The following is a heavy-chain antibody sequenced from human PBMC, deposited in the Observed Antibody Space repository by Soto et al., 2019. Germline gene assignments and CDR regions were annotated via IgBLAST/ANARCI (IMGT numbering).Heavy chain of an antibody. D-gene: IGHD6-6*01. V-gene: IGHV1-8*01. CDR2: MNPNSGNT. J-gene: IGHJ5*02. CDR3: ARESYSSSAHNLFAP. Sequence: ASVKVSCKASGYTFTSYDINWVRQATGQGLEWMGWMNPNSGNTGYAQKFQGRVTMTRNTSISTAYMELSSLRSEDTAVYYCARESYSSSAHNLFAPWGQGTLVTVSS. CDR1: GYTFTSYD.